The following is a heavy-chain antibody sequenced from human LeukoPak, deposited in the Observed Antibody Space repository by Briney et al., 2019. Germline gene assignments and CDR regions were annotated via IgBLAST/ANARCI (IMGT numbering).Heavy chain of an antibody. D-gene: IGHD3-10*01. CDR1: GGSISSYY. CDR2: IYYSGST. J-gene: IGHJ5*02. Sequence: TTSETLSLTCTVSGGSISSYYWSWIRQPPGKGLEWIGYIYYSGSTDYNPSLRSRVTMSVDTSKNQLSLRVRSVTAADTGVYYCARDSGTTGEVKFDPWGQGTLVTVSS. CDR3: ARDSGTTGEVKFDP. V-gene: IGHV4-59*12.